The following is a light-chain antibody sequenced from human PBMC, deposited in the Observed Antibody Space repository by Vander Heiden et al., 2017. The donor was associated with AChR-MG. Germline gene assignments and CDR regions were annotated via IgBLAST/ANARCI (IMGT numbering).Light chain of an antibody. Sequence: EIVLTQSPGTLSLSPGERATLSCRASQSVSSSYLAWYQQKPGQAPRLLIYGASSRATGIPDRFSGSGSGTDFTLTISRLEPEDFAVYYCQQYWSSPQYTFGQGTKLEIK. CDR1: QSVSSSY. J-gene: IGKJ2*01. CDR3: QQYWSSPQYT. CDR2: GAS. V-gene: IGKV3-20*01.